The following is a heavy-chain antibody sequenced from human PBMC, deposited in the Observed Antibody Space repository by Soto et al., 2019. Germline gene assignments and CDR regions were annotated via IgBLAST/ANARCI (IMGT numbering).Heavy chain of an antibody. CDR1: GFTFSSYA. Sequence: EVQLLESGGGLVQPGGSLRLSCAASGFTFSSYAMSWVRQAPGKGLEWVSAISGSGGSTYYADSVKGRFTISRDNSKNTLYLQMNSLRAEDTAVYYCAKELLNTDLIVVVPAAKNGGWGQGTLVTVSS. J-gene: IGHJ4*02. CDR3: AKELLNTDLIVVVPAAKNGG. V-gene: IGHV3-23*01. D-gene: IGHD2-2*01. CDR2: ISGSGGST.